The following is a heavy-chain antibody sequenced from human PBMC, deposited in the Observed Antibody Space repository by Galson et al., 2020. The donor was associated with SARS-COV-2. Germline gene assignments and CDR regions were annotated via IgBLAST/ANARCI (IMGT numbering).Heavy chain of an antibody. CDR2: IYSEGSST. Sequence: GGSLRLSCAASGFTFSSYWMHWVRQAPGKGLVWVSRIYSEGSSTSYADSVKGRFTISGDNAKNTLYLQMNSLRAEDTAVYYCARGDMGNDYFDEGGQGTLVTVSS. J-gene: IGHJ4*02. CDR3: ARGDMGNDYFDE. V-gene: IGHV3-74*01. CDR1: GFTFSSYW. D-gene: IGHD7-27*01.